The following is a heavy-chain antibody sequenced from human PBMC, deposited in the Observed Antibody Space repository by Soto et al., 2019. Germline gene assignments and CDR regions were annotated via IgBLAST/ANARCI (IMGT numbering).Heavy chain of an antibody. J-gene: IGHJ4*02. D-gene: IGHD3-3*01. CDR3: ARGREIFGAVTPFEY. CDR1: GAPFSGYY. Sequence: PSETLSLTCAVYGAPFSGYYWTWIRQPPGKGLEWIGEINHTGSTKYNPSLKSRVTIALDTSKNQFSLSLSSVTPPDTAVYYCARGREIFGAVTPFEYWGQGTQVTVSS. V-gene: IGHV4-34*01. CDR2: INHTGST.